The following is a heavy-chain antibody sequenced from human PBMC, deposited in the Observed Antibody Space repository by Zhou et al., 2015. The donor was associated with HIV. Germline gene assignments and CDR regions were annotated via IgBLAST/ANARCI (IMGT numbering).Heavy chain of an antibody. J-gene: IGHJ4*02. CDR1: TSYG. V-gene: IGHV1-18*01. Sequence: TSYGISWVRQAPGQGLEWMGWISAYNGNTNYAQKLQGRVTMTTDTSTSTAYMELRSLRSDDTAVYYCARGNVLLWFGELFHWGQGTLVTVSS. CDR2: ISAYNGNT. CDR3: ARGNVLLWFGELFH. D-gene: IGHD3-10*01.